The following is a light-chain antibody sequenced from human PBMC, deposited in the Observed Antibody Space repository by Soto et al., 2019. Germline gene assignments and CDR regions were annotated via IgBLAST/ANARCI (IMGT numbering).Light chain of an antibody. CDR2: AAS. CDR3: LQDYSYPYT. Sequence: AIQMTQSPSSLSASVGDRVTITCRASQDIKNDLGWYQQKPGRAPKLLMYAASTLHTEVPLRFSGSGSGSAFTLTISSLQPEDFATYYCLQDYSYPYTFGQGTKLEIK. CDR1: QDIKND. V-gene: IGKV1-6*01. J-gene: IGKJ2*01.